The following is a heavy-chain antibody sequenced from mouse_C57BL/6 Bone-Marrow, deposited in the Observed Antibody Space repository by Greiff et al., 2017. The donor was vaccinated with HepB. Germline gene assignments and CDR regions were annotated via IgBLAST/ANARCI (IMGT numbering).Heavy chain of an antibody. CDR2: INYDGSST. Sequence: EVKLVESEGGLVQPGSSMKLSCTASGFTFSDYYMAWVRQVPEKGLEWVANINYDGSSTYYLDSLKSRFIISRDTAKNILYLQMRSLKSEDTATYYCEREDYGCTMDYWGQGTSVTVSS. D-gene: IGHD1-1*01. J-gene: IGHJ4*01. CDR3: EREDYGCTMDY. V-gene: IGHV5-16*01. CDR1: GFTFSDYY.